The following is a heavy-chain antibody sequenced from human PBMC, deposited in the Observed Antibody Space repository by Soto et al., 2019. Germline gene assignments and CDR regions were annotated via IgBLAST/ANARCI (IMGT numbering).Heavy chain of an antibody. CDR1: GFTFTSSA. D-gene: IGHD3-22*01. CDR3: AAGDYYDSSGYYYKAFDI. CDR2: IVVGSGNT. J-gene: IGHJ3*02. Sequence: ASVKVSCKSSGFTFTSSAVQWVRQARGQRLEWIGWIVVGSGNTNYAQKFQERVTITRDMSTSTAYMELSSLRSEDTAVYYCAAGDYYDSSGYYYKAFDIWGQGTMVTVSS. V-gene: IGHV1-58*01.